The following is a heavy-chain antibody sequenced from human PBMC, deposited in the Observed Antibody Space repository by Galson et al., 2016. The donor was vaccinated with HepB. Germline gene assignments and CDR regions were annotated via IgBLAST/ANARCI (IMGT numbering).Heavy chain of an antibody. J-gene: IGHJ3*02. V-gene: IGHV1-8*01. CDR1: GYTFTSYD. CDR2: MNPNSGNT. Sequence: SVKVSCKASGYTFTSYDINWVRQATGQGLEWMGWMNPNSGNTGYAQKFQGRVTMTRNTSINTAYMELRSLRSDDTAVYYCASRGIFGAFDIWGQGTMVTVSS. CDR3: ASRGIFGAFDI. D-gene: IGHD3-3*01.